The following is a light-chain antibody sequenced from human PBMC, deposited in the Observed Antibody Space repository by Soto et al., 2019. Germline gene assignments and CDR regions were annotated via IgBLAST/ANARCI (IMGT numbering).Light chain of an antibody. CDR3: CSYAGSYTLL. Sequence: QSVLTQPRSVSGSPGQSVTISCTGTSSDVGGYNFVSWYQQHPGKVPKLMIYDVTKRPSGVPDRFSGSKAGTTASLTISGLQAEDEADYYCCSYAGSYTLLFGGGTKLTVL. CDR1: SSDVGGYNF. J-gene: IGLJ2*01. V-gene: IGLV2-11*01. CDR2: DVT.